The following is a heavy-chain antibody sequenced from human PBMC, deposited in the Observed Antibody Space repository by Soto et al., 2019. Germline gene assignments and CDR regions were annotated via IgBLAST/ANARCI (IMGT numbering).Heavy chain of an antibody. D-gene: IGHD4-17*01. J-gene: IGHJ4*02. V-gene: IGHV4-31*03. CDR3: ARVPLRNYGDYVGFDY. CDR2: IYYSGST. CDR1: GGSISSGGYY. Sequence: QVQLQESGPGLVKPSQTLSLTCTVSGGSISSGGYYWSWIRQHPGKVLEWIGYIYYSGSTYYNPSLKSRVTISVHTSKNQFSLKLSSVTAADTAVYYCARVPLRNYGDYVGFDYWGQGTLVTVSS.